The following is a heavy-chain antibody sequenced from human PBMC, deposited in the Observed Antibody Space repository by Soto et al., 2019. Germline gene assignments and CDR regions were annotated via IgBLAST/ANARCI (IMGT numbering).Heavy chain of an antibody. D-gene: IGHD6-19*01. J-gene: IGHJ4*02. CDR3: ARFDSSGWYFDY. CDR1: GGSFSGYY. CDR2: INHIGTT. V-gene: IGHV4-34*01. Sequence: QVQLPQWGAGLFRPSETLSLTCAVYGGSFSGYYWSWIRQPPGKGLQWIGKINHIGTTNYNPSLKSRVTISVDTSKNQFSLKLSSVTAADTAVYYCARFDSSGWYFDYWGQGNLVIVSS.